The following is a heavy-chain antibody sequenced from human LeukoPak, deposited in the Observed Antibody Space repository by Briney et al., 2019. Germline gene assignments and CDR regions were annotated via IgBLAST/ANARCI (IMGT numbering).Heavy chain of an antibody. V-gene: IGHV4-59*01. D-gene: IGHD4-23*01. CDR1: GGSISSYY. CDR3: ARDGAYDYGGYFDY. J-gene: IGHJ4*02. Sequence: SETLSLTCTVSGGSISSYYWSWIRQPPGKGLEWIGYIYYSGSTNYNPSLKSRVTISVDTSKNQFSLKLSSVTAADTAVYYCARDGAYDYGGYFDYWGQGTLVTVSS. CDR2: IYYSGST.